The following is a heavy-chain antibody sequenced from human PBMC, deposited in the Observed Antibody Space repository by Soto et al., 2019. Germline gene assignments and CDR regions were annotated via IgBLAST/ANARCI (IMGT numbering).Heavy chain of an antibody. CDR3: AKNQGVELVPLATVDWFDP. D-gene: IGHD1-26*01. CDR1: GFIFENFG. J-gene: IGHJ5*02. Sequence: GGSLRLSCAASGFIFENFGMSWVRQAPGKGLEWISSISGSGFKKYYADSVKGRFTISRDNSKSTVYLELNNLSAEDTAIYHCAKNQGVELVPLATVDWFDPWGQGSVVTVSS. V-gene: IGHV3-23*01. CDR2: ISGSGFKK.